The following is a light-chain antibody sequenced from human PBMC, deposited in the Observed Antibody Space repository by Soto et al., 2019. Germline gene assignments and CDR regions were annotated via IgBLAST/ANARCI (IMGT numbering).Light chain of an antibody. Sequence: QSVLTQPPSVSAAPGQTVTISCSGSSSNIGNNYVSWYRQLPGTAPKLLIYDNNKRPSGIPDRFSGSKSDTSATLGITGLQTGDEADYYCGTWDSSLSAVVFGGGTKLTVL. CDR1: SSNIGNNY. J-gene: IGLJ2*01. CDR2: DNN. V-gene: IGLV1-51*01. CDR3: GTWDSSLSAVV.